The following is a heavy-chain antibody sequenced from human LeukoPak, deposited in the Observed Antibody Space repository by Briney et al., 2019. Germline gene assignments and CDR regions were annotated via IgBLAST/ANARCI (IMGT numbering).Heavy chain of an antibody. CDR3: ARDQNRRGPFDY. CDR1: GFTFSDYY. Sequence: PGGSLRLSCAASGFTFSDYYMSWIRQAPGKGLEWVSYISSSSSYTNYADSVKGRFTISRDNAKTSLYLQMNSLRAEDTAVYYCARDQNRRGPFDYWGQGTLVTVSS. D-gene: IGHD3-10*01. V-gene: IGHV3-11*05. J-gene: IGHJ4*02. CDR2: ISSSSSYT.